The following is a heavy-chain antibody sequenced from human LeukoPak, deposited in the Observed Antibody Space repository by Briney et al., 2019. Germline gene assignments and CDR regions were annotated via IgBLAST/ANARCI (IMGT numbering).Heavy chain of an antibody. CDR3: AKAGSSSRSHYFDY. CDR1: GFTFSNFV. D-gene: IGHD6-13*01. V-gene: IGHV3-23*01. CDR2: IGGGGGDT. Sequence: PGGSLRLSCAASGFTFSNFVMSWVRQAPGKGLEWVSNIGGGGGDTYYADSVRGRFTISRDNSQNTLYLQMNSLRAEDTAVYYCAKAGSSSRSHYFDYWGQGTLVTVSS. J-gene: IGHJ4*02.